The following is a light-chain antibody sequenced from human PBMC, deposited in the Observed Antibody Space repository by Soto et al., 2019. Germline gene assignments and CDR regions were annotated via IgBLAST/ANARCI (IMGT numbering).Light chain of an antibody. CDR3: QQYASSVMYT. CDR1: QSVDSSY. J-gene: IGKJ2*01. Sequence: EIVLTQSPGTLSLSPGERATLSCRANQSVDSSYLAWYQQKPGQAPRLLMYGASSRATGIPDRFRGSGSGTDFTLTISRLEPEDFAVYYCQQYASSVMYTFGQGTKLEIK. V-gene: IGKV3-20*01. CDR2: GAS.